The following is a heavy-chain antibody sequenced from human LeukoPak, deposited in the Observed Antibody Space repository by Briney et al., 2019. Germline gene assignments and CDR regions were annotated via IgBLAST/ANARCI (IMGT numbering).Heavy chain of an antibody. CDR3: ARHFGSPSSSGWTRGWFDP. V-gene: IGHV4-59*08. J-gene: IGHJ5*02. CDR1: GGSISSYY. Sequence: SETLSLTCTVSGGSISSYYWSWIRQPPGKGLEWIGYIYYSGSTNYNPSLKSRVTISVDTSKNQFSLKLSSVTAADTAGYYCARHFGSPSSSGWTRGWFDPWGQGTLVTVSS. D-gene: IGHD6-19*01. CDR2: IYYSGST.